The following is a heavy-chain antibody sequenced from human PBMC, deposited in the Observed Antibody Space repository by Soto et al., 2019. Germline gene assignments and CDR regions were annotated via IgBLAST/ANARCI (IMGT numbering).Heavy chain of an antibody. V-gene: IGHV4-30-4*01. Sequence: ASETLSLTCTVSGGSISSGDYYWSWIRQPPGKGLEWIGYIYYSGSTYYNPSLKSRVTISVDTSKNQFSLKLSSVTAADTAVYYCAREGGSSWYPGYYYYYYGMDVWGQGTTVTVSS. CDR2: IYYSGST. CDR3: AREGGSSWYPGYYYYYYGMDV. CDR1: GGSISSGDYY. D-gene: IGHD6-13*01. J-gene: IGHJ6*02.